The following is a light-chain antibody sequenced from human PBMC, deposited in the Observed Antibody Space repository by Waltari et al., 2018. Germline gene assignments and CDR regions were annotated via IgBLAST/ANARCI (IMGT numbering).Light chain of an antibody. CDR1: NLGDKY. CDR2: QDS. J-gene: IGLJ2*01. CDR3: QAWDSSTVV. V-gene: IGLV3-1*01. Sequence: SYELTQPCSGSVSPGQTAGTTRSGDNLGDKYACWYQQKPGQSPGLVIYQDSKRPSGIPERFSGSNSGNTATMTISGTQAMDEADYYCQAWDSSTVVFGGGTKLTVL.